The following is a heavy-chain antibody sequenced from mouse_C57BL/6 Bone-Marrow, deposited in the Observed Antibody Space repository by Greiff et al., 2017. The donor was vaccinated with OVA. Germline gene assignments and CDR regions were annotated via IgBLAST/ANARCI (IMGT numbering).Heavy chain of an antibody. Sequence: EVQLQESGPGLVKPSQSLSLTCSVTGYSITSGYYWNWIRQFPGNKLEWMGYISYDGSNNYNPSLKNRTSITRDTSKNQFFLKLKSVTTEDTATYYCARENYGSSYYDMDDWGQGTTVTVSS. CDR2: ISYDGSN. D-gene: IGHD1-1*01. CDR1: GYSITSGYY. J-gene: IGHJ4*01. CDR3: ARENYGSSYYDMDD. V-gene: IGHV3-6*01.